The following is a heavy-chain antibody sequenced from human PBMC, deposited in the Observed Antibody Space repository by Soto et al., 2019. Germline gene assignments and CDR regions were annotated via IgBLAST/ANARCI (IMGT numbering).Heavy chain of an antibody. Sequence: PSETLSLTCVVSGGSISSYYWTWIRQPPGKGLEWIGYIYYSGSTYYNPSLKSRVTISVATSKNQFSLRLNSVTAADTAVYYCARRTATTIYYYGMDVWGQGTTVKVSS. D-gene: IGHD4-17*01. CDR3: ARRTATTIYYYGMDV. CDR1: GGSISSYY. V-gene: IGHV4-59*01. CDR2: IYYSGST. J-gene: IGHJ6*02.